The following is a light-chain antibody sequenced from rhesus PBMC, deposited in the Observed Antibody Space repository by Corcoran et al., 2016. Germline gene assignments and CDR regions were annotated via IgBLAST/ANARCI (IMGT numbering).Light chain of an antibody. Sequence: DIVMTQSPDSLAVSLGERVTINCKSSQSLLYSSNNKNYLAWYQQKPGQGPKLLIYWATTRESGVPNRFSGNGSGTDFTLPISGLQAEDVAVYYCQQYYSTPFTFGPGTKLDIK. CDR1: QSLLYSSNNKNY. CDR2: WAT. J-gene: IGKJ3*01. CDR3: QQYYSTPFT. V-gene: IGKV4-1*01.